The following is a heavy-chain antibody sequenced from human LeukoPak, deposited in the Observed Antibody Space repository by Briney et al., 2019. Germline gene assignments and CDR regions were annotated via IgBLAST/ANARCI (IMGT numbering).Heavy chain of an antibody. Sequence: ASVKVSCKASGYTFTDYYMHWVRQAPGQGLEWMGWINPNSGGTNYAQKFQGRVTMTRDTSISTAYMELSRLRSDDTAVYYCARSPWAAVAVSFLFDPWGQGTLVTVSS. CDR1: GYTFTDYY. V-gene: IGHV1-2*02. CDR3: ARSPWAAVAVSFLFDP. J-gene: IGHJ5*02. D-gene: IGHD6-19*01. CDR2: INPNSGGT.